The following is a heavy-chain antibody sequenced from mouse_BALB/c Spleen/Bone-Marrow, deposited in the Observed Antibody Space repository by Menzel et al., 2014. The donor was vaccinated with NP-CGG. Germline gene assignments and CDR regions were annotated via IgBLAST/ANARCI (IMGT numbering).Heavy chain of an antibody. CDR2: VNPNIGGT. J-gene: IGHJ2*01. CDR3: ARGRWYY. D-gene: IGHD2-3*01. V-gene: IGHV1-22*01. CDR1: GYTFTDYT. Sequence: EVQLQEFGPELVKPGASVKISCKTSGYTFTDYTLHWVKQSHGKSLEWIGGVNPNIGGTSYNQKFKGKASLTVNKSSTTAYMEHRSLTSEDSAVYYCARGRWYYWGQGTPLTVSA.